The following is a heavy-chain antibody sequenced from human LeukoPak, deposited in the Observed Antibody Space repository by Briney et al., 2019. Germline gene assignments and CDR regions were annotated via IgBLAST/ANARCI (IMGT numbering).Heavy chain of an antibody. V-gene: IGHV4-61*02. D-gene: IGHD3-16*01. CDR1: GGPISSGSYY. CDR2: IYTSGST. Sequence: SETLSLTCTISGGPISSGSYYWSWIRQPAGKGLEWIGRIYTSGSTNYNPSLKSRVTISVDTSKNQFSLKLSSVTAADTAVYYCARGAMITFGGVDYFDYWGQGTLVTVSS. J-gene: IGHJ4*02. CDR3: ARGAMITFGGVDYFDY.